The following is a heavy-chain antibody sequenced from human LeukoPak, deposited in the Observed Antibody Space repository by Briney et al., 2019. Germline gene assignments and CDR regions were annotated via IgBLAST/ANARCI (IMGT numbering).Heavy chain of an antibody. Sequence: ASVKLSRNASGGTFSIYAISWVRQAPAQGLGWMGGIIPIFDTANYAQKSQGSVTVTAEKSTRTAYMELSSLRSEDTAVYYCACGDPWGIAVAGTGYYMDVWGKGTTVTVSS. CDR3: ACGDPWGIAVAGTGYYMDV. V-gene: IGHV1-69*06. J-gene: IGHJ6*03. CDR2: IIPIFDTA. CDR1: GGTFSIYA. D-gene: IGHD6-19*01.